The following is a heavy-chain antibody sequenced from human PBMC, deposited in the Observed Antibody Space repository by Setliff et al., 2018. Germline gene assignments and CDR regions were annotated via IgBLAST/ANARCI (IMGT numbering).Heavy chain of an antibody. CDR3: ARDLIRWAAAVSDAFDI. CDR1: GYTFSSYG. Sequence: GASVKVSCKASGYTFSSYGISWVRQAPGQGLEWMGWISAYNGNTNYAQTFQGRVTMTTDTSTSTAYMELRSLRSDDTAVYYCARDLIRWAAAVSDAFDIWGQGTMVTV. CDR2: ISAYNGNT. V-gene: IGHV1-18*01. D-gene: IGHD2-2*01. J-gene: IGHJ3*02.